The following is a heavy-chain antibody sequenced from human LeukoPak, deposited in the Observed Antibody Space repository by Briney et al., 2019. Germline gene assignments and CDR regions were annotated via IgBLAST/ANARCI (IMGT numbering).Heavy chain of an antibody. J-gene: IGHJ4*02. CDR2: INHSGNT. V-gene: IGHV4-34*01. D-gene: IGHD2-2*01. Sequence: SETLSLTCAVYGGSFSGYYWSWIRQPPGKGLEWIGEINHSGNTNYNPSPKSRVTISVDTSKNQFSLKLTSVTAADTAVYYCARGAPLVVVPADPFDYWGQGTLVTVSS. CDR3: ARGAPLVVVPADPFDY. CDR1: GGSFSGYY.